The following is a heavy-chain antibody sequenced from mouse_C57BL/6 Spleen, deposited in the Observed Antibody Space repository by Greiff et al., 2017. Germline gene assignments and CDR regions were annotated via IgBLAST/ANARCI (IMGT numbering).Heavy chain of an antibody. CDR1: GYTFTSYW. Sequence: QVQLQQPGAELVRPGSSVKLSCKASGYTFTSYWMHWVHQRPIQGLEWIGNIDPSDSDTHYNQKFKGRATLTVDNSSSPAYMQLSSLTSEDCAVEDCARDISYAMDYWGQGTSVTVSS. J-gene: IGHJ4*01. CDR3: ARDISYAMDY. CDR2: IDPSDSDT. V-gene: IGHV1-52*01.